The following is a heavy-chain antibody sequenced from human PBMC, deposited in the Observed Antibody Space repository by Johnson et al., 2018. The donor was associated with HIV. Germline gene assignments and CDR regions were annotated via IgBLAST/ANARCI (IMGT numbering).Heavy chain of an antibody. CDR3: TTAELGWTGLGAFDI. Sequence: VQLVESGGDLVKPGGSLRLSCAASGFTFSNAWMSWVRQAPGKGLEWVGRIKSKSDGGTTDYAAPVKGRFTISRDDSKNTLYLQMNSLKTEDTAVYYCTTAELGWTGLGAFDIWGQGTMVTVSS. V-gene: IGHV3-15*01. J-gene: IGHJ3*02. CDR2: IKSKSDGGTT. CDR1: GFTFSNAW. D-gene: IGHD3/OR15-3a*01.